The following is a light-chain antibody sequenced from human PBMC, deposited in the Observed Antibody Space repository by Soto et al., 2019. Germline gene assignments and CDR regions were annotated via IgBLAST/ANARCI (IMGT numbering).Light chain of an antibody. CDR2: KAS. V-gene: IGKV1-5*03. Sequence: DIQMTQSPSTLSASVGDRVTITCRASQSISSWLAWYQQKPGKAPKLLIYKASSLESGVPSRFSGSGSGTDFTLPITTLLLVFFPTYYCKNYNSYSTTFGQGTKVNIK. J-gene: IGKJ1*01. CDR1: QSISSW. CDR3: KNYNSYSTT.